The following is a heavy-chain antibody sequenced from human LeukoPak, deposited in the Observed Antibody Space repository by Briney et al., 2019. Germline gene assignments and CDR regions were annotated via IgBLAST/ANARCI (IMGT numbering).Heavy chain of an antibody. D-gene: IGHD3-22*01. CDR2: ISSSSSYI. V-gene: IGHV3-21*01. J-gene: IGHJ4*02. Sequence: PGGSLRLSCAASGFTFSSYSTNWVRQAPGKGLEWVSSISSSSSYIYYADSVKGQFTISRDNAKNSLYLQMNSLRAEDTAVYYCARATYYYDSSGYLEPPLGFDYWGQGTLVTVSS. CDR1: GFTFSSYS. CDR3: ARATYYYDSSGYLEPPLGFDY.